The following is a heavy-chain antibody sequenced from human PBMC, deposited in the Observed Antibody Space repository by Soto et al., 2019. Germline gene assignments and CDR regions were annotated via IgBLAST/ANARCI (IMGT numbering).Heavy chain of an antibody. Sequence: QVQLQESGPGLVKPSQTLSLTCTVSGGSISAGDYYWNWIRQPPGKGIAWIGYIYYTGTTKYNPSLKTRATNSLDTSKNRFSPHLTSATAADSAVYYCARGDWFHPWGPGTLVTVSS. J-gene: IGHJ5*02. CDR2: IYYTGTT. CDR3: ARGDWFHP. V-gene: IGHV4-30-4*01. CDR1: GGSISAGDYY.